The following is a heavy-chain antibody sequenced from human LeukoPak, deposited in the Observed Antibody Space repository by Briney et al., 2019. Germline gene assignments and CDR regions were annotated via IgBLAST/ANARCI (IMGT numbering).Heavy chain of an antibody. Sequence: GRSLRLSCAASGFTFSSYAMHWVRQAPGKGLEWVAVISYDGSNKYYADSVKGRFTISRDNSKNTLYLQMNSLRAEDTAVYYCARVLRDGYKLGAFDYWGQGTLVTVSS. CDR2: ISYDGSNK. V-gene: IGHV3-30*01. J-gene: IGHJ4*02. D-gene: IGHD5-24*01. CDR3: ARVLRDGYKLGAFDY. CDR1: GFTFSSYA.